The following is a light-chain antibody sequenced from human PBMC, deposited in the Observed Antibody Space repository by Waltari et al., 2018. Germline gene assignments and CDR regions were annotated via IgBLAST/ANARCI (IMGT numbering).Light chain of an antibody. CDR2: DNN. Sequence: QSVLTQPPSVSAAAGQKVTISCSGSGSNIGSNFVSWYQQLPGTAPKLLIFDNNRRPSGIPDRFSGSKSGSSATLGIAGLQTGDEAEYYCGTWDSSLSVVFGGGTKLTVL. CDR3: GTWDSSLSVV. J-gene: IGLJ2*01. V-gene: IGLV1-51*01. CDR1: GSNIGSNF.